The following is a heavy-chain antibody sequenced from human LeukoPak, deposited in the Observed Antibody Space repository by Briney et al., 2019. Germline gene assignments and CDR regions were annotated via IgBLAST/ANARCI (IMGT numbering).Heavy chain of an antibody. CDR2: ISYDGSNK. CDR3: AKDVSYSSSPYYFDY. D-gene: IGHD6-13*01. J-gene: IGHJ4*02. CDR1: GFTFSSYG. V-gene: IGHV3-30*18. Sequence: PGRSLRLFCAASGFTFSSYGMHWVRQAPGKGLEWVAVISYDGSNKYYADSVKGRFTISRDNSKNTLYLQMNSLRAEDTAVYYCAKDVSYSSSPYYFDYWGQGTLVTVSS.